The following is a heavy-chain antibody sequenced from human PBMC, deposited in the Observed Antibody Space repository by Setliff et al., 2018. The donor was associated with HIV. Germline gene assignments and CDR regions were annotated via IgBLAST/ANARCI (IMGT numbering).Heavy chain of an antibody. V-gene: IGHV7-4-1*02. CDR3: ARDFLGDPDRSLDY. J-gene: IGHJ4*02. D-gene: IGHD3-3*01. CDR2: IDANTGIP. CDR1: AFTFNIYA. Sequence: ASVKVSCKASAFTFNIYAIHWVRQAPGQGLEWMGYIDANTGIPTYAQALSGRLVFSLDSSVTTAYLQISSLTAEDTAVYYCARDFLGDPDRSLDYWGQGTLVTVSS.